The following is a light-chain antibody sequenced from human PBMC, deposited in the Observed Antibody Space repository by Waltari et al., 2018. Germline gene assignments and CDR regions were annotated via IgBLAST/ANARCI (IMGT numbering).Light chain of an antibody. CDR1: SGSISTTSY. Sequence: QTVVTQEPSLSVSPGGTVTLTCALSSGSISTTSYATWYQQTPGQAPRTLVYKANARSSGVPARFSGSILGNTAALTITGAQADDESDYYCALYMGSGIWVFGGGTRLTVL. V-gene: IGLV8-61*01. CDR3: ALYMGSGIWV. CDR2: KAN. J-gene: IGLJ3*02.